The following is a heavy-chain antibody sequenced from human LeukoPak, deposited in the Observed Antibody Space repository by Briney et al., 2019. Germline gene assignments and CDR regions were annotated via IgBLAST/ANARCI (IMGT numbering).Heavy chain of an antibody. Sequence: IPSETLSLTCTVSGGSISSYYWSWIRQPPGKGLEWIGYIYYSGSTNYNPSLKSRVTISVDTSKNQFSLKLSSVTAADTAVYYCARARSSSYDYWGQGTLVTVSS. CDR3: ARARSSSYDY. CDR2: IYYSGST. D-gene: IGHD6-6*01. J-gene: IGHJ4*02. V-gene: IGHV4-59*01. CDR1: GGSISSYY.